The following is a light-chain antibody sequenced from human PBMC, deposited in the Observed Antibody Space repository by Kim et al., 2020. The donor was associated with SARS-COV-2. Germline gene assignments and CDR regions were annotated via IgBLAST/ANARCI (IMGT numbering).Light chain of an antibody. V-gene: IGLV1-40*01. Sequence: RVHSSGTRSNSNLGAGCAVNVYQNIPKTAPKLLIFAETNRPSGVPDRFSASKSGIAVFLAISGLQAEDEGTYYCQSYDTRVDSRVFGRGTQLTVL. CDR1: NSNLGAGCA. CDR2: AET. J-gene: IGLJ3*02. CDR3: QSYDTRVDSRV.